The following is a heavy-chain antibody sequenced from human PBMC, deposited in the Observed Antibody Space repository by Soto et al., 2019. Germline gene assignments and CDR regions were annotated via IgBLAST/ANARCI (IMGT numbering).Heavy chain of an antibody. V-gene: IGHV3-30*18. CDR3: AKGKGRLWLRSPGGSPDDY. J-gene: IGHJ4*02. CDR1: GFTFSSYG. D-gene: IGHD5-18*01. CDR2: ISYDGSNK. Sequence: GWSLRLSCAASGFTFSSYGMHWVRQAPGKGLEWVAVISYDGSNKYYADSVKGRFTISRDNSKNTLYLQMNSLRAEDTAVYYCAKGKGRLWLRSPGGSPDDYWGQGTLVTVSA.